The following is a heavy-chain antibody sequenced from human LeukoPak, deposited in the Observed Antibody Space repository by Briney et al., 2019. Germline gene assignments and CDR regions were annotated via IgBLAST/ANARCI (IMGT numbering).Heavy chain of an antibody. CDR1: GLTLRNAR. D-gene: IGHD2-2*03. CDR2: KKSKTDGGTT. CDR3: TTDGYCSSTSCDEAGV. V-gene: IGHV3-15*07. Sequence: GGALILACSAYGLTLRNARMKTGRQTRGRGQENDRPKKSKTDGGTTDYAEPVKGRFNILRDDSKNTLYLQMNSLKTEDTAVYYCTTDGYCSSTSCDEAGVWGQGTLVTVSS. J-gene: IGHJ4*02.